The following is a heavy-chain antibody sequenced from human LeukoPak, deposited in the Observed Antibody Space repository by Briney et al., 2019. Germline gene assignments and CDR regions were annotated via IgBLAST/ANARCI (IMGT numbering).Heavy chain of an antibody. Sequence: SVKVSCEASEGTFSSYTISWVRQAPGQGLEWMGRIIPILGIANYAQKFQGRVTITADKSTSTAYMELSSLRSEDTAVYYCARDGSTDAFDIWGQGTMVTVSS. CDR1: EGTFSSYT. D-gene: IGHD1-7*01. J-gene: IGHJ3*02. V-gene: IGHV1-69*04. CDR3: ARDGSTDAFDI. CDR2: IIPILGIA.